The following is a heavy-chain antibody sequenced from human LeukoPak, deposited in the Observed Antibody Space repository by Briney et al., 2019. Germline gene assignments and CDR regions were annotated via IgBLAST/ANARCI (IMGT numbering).Heavy chain of an antibody. V-gene: IGHV4-38-2*02. Sequence: SETLSLTCAVSGYSISSGYYWGWIRQPPGKGLAWGGSIYHSGSTNYNPSLKSRVTISVDTSKNQFSLKLSSVTAADTAVYYCARDRGTMIVVAHDAFDIWGQGTMVTVSS. D-gene: IGHD3-22*01. J-gene: IGHJ3*02. CDR3: ARDRGTMIVVAHDAFDI. CDR1: GYSISSGYY. CDR2: IYHSGST.